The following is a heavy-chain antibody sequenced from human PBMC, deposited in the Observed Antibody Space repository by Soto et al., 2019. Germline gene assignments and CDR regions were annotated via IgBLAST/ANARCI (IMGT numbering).Heavy chain of an antibody. J-gene: IGHJ6*02. CDR3: AKDISPSSSWYSRYYYGMDV. Sequence: VQLVESGGVVVQPGGSLRLSCAASGFTFDDYTMHWVRQAPGKGLEWVSLISWDGGSTYYADSVKGRFTISRDNSKNSLYLQMNSLRTEDTALYYCAKDISPSSSWYSRYYYGMDVWGQGTTVTVSS. CDR1: GFTFDDYT. CDR2: ISWDGGST. D-gene: IGHD6-13*01. V-gene: IGHV3-43*01.